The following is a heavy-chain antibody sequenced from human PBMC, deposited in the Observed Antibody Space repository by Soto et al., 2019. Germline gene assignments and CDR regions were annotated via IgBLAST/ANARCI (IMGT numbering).Heavy chain of an antibody. CDR1: GASIIYGGFS. Sequence: PSETLSLTCTVSGASIIYGGFSCILILQSPVKCLEWIGYISHLENTYLHPSFKSRLTMSIDRTRNQFSLKLSSATAADMAVYYCARGGGYDSFDYWGQGVLVTVSS. CDR2: ISHLENT. D-gene: IGHD5-12*01. CDR3: ARGGGYDSFDY. J-gene: IGHJ4*02. V-gene: IGHV4-30-2*06.